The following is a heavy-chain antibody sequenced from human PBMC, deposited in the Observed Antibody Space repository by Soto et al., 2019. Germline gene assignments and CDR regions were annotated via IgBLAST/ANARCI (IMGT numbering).Heavy chain of an antibody. D-gene: IGHD5-12*01. CDR3: ARDGRYEVYYGMDV. CDR1: GFTFSSYA. CDR2: ISYDGSNK. Sequence: PGGSLRLSCAASGFTFSSYAMHWVRQAPGKGLEWVAVISYDGSNKYYADSVKGRFTISRDNSKSTLYLQMNSLRAEDTAVYYCARDGRYEVYYGMDVWRQGTTVTVSS. J-gene: IGHJ6*02. V-gene: IGHV3-30-3*01.